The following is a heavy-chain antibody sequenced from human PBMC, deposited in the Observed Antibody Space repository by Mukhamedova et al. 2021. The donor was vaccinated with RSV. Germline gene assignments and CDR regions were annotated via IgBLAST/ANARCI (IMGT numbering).Heavy chain of an antibody. Sequence: GRFTISRDNAKNSLYLQMNSLRAEDTAVYYCARVADPRYYYFDSWGQGTLVTVSS. CDR3: ARVADPRYYYFDS. J-gene: IGHJ4*02. V-gene: IGHV3-48*03. D-gene: IGHD1-26*01.